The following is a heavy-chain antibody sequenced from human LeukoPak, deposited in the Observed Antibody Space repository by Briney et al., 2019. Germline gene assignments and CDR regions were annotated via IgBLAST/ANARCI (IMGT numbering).Heavy chain of an antibody. CDR3: AQMYSSGWPFDY. CDR1: GFTFNSFS. Sequence: GALRLSCATSGFTFNSFSMNWVRQAPGKGLEWVSSISSSSSYIYYADSVKGRFTISRDNAKNSLYLQMNSLRAEDTAVYYCAQMYSSGWPFDYWGQGTLVTVSS. D-gene: IGHD6-19*01. J-gene: IGHJ4*02. CDR2: ISSSSSYI. V-gene: IGHV3-21*01.